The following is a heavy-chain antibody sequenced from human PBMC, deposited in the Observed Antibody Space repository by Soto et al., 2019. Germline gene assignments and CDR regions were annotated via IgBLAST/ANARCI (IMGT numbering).Heavy chain of an antibody. CDR2: ISYDGSNK. CDR3: AKFATHRYSGSDPPAFDI. CDR1: GFTFSSYG. J-gene: IGHJ3*02. V-gene: IGHV3-30*18. D-gene: IGHD5-12*01. Sequence: HPGGSLRLSCAASGFTFSSYGMHWVRQAPGKGLEWVAVISYDGSNKYYADSVKGRFTISRDNSKNTLYLQMNSLRAEDTAVYYCAKFATHRYSGSDPPAFDIWGQGTMVTVSS.